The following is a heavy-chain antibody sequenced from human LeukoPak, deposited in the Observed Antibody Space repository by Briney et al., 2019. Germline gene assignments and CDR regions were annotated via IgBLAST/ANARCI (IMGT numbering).Heavy chain of an antibody. D-gene: IGHD6-6*01. J-gene: IGHJ4*02. CDR1: GFPFSSYA. Sequence: GGSLRLSCAASGFPFSSYAMRWVRQAPGKGLEWVAFISSDETNKYYADSVKDRFTISRDNSKNTLYLQMNSLRDEDAAVYYCDPHDSASQFWGQGTLVSVSS. V-gene: IGHV3-30-3*01. CDR3: DPHDSASQF. CDR2: ISSDETNK.